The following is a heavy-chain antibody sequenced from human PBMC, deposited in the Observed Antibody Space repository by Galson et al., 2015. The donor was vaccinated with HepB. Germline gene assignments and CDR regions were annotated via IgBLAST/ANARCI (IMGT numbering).Heavy chain of an antibody. CDR1: GFTFRSYA. Sequence: SLRLSCAASGFTFRSYAMSWVRQAPGKGLEWVSYISGSGESTSYADSVKGRFTISRDNSKSTLYLQMNGLRAEDTAVYYCAQDRYTAAGRDDYWGQGTLVTVSS. V-gene: IGHV3-23*01. D-gene: IGHD3-9*01. J-gene: IGHJ4*02. CDR3: AQDRYTAAGRDDY. CDR2: ISGSGEST.